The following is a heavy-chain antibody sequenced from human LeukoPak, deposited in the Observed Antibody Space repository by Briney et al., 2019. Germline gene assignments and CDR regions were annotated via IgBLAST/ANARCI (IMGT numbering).Heavy chain of an antibody. Sequence: PGGSLRLSCVASGFTLSNYEMDWVRQAPGKGLEWVSYIDRSDSTIYYADSVKGRFTISRDNAKNSLYLQMNSLRTEDTAVYFCARGVGNNWFDPWGQGTLVTVSS. CDR3: ARGVGNNWFDP. V-gene: IGHV3-48*03. J-gene: IGHJ5*02. CDR2: IDRSDSTI. D-gene: IGHD3-10*01. CDR1: GFTLSNYE.